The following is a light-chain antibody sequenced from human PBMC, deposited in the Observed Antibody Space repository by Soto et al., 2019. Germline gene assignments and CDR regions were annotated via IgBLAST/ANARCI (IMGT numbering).Light chain of an antibody. V-gene: IGKV3-20*01. Sequence: EIVFKQSPGTLNLSPGERATLSCRASQSVSSSYLAWYQQKPGQAPRLLIYDTSTGATGIPARFSGSGSGTDFTLTISRLEPEDFAVYYCQQYYHSQWTFGQGTKVDIK. CDR2: DTS. CDR3: QQYYHSQWT. CDR1: QSVSSSY. J-gene: IGKJ1*01.